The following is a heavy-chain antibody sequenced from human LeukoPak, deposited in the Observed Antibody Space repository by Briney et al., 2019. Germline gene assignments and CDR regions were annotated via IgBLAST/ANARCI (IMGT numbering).Heavy chain of an antibody. CDR3: ARTYCSSGSCFG. J-gene: IGHJ4*02. CDR2: ISYTSRAK. CDR1: GFTFSSYN. D-gene: IGHD2-15*01. Sequence: GGSLRLSCAASGFTFSSYNMNWVCQAPGKGLEWVSSISYTSRAKNYADSVKGRFTISRDNVKKSLFLQMDSLRVEDTAVYYCARTYCSSGSCFGWGQGTLVTVSS. V-gene: IGHV3-48*01.